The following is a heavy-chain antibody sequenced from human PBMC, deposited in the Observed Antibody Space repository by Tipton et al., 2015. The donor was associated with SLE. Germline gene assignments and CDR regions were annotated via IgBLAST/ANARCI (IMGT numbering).Heavy chain of an antibody. Sequence: TLSLTCTVSGGSISSYYWSWIRPPPGKGLEWVGHIYYSGSTNYNPSLKSRVTISVDTSKNQFSLKLSSVTAADTAVYYCAREGRYPYYYYYMDVWGKGTTVTVSS. CDR3: AREGRYPYYYYYMDV. J-gene: IGHJ6*03. CDR1: GGSISSYY. CDR2: IYYSGST. V-gene: IGHV4-59*01. D-gene: IGHD2-2*01.